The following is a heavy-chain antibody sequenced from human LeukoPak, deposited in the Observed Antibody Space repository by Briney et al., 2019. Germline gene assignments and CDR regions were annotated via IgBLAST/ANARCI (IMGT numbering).Heavy chain of an antibody. CDR3: ARARGGGIYDILTDDY. CDR1: RGTFSSYA. V-gene: IGHV1-69*05. D-gene: IGHD3-9*01. Sequence: SVKVSCKASRGTFSSYAISWVRQAPGQGLEWMGRIIPIFGTANYAQKFQGRVTITTDESTSTAYMELSSLRSEDTAVYYCARARGGGIYDILTDDYWGQGTLVTVSS. J-gene: IGHJ4*02. CDR2: IIPIFGTA.